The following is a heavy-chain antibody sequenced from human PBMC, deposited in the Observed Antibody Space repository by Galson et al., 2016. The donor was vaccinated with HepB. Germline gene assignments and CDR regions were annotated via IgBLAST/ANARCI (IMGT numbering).Heavy chain of an antibody. D-gene: IGHD2-21*02. Sequence: SLRLSCAASGFTFTTYSMSWVRQAPGKGLEWVSGITSSGTYRDYADSVKARFTISRDNAKNLLYLQMNSLRAEDTAVYYCAKSSRDARFAHYYSHGMDVWGQGTTVTVSS. CDR1: GFTFTTYS. V-gene: IGHV3-21*06. CDR3: AKSSRDARFAHYYSHGMDV. J-gene: IGHJ6*02. CDR2: ITSSGTYR.